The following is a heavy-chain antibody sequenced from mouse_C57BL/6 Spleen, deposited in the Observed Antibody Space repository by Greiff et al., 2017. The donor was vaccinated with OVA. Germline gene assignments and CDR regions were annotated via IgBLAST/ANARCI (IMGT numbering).Heavy chain of an antibody. Sequence: QVQLQQSGPELVKPGASVKISCKASGYAFSSSWMNWVKQRPGKGLEWIGRIYPGDGDTNYNGKFKGKATLTADKSSSTAYMQLSSLTSEDSAVYFSAKIYYEYGDWYFDVWGTGTTVTVSS. CDR1: GYAFSSSW. D-gene: IGHD2-4*01. CDR3: AKIYYEYGDWYFDV. CDR2: IYPGDGDT. V-gene: IGHV1-82*01. J-gene: IGHJ1*03.